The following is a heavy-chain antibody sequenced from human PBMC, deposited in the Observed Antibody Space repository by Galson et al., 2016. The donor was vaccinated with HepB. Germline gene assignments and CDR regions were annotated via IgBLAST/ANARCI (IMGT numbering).Heavy chain of an antibody. CDR2: DSVHGGRK. Sequence: SLRLSCAASGFSFSDHYMDWVRQAPGKGLEWVAADSVHGGRKFYADAVKGRFTISRDSANNMLFLQMTSLRADDTAVYYCAKRHEYCPPVGCSVDYWGQGTLVSVSS. V-gene: IGHV3-30*18. J-gene: IGHJ4*02. D-gene: IGHD3-10*02. CDR3: AKRHEYCPPVGCSVDY. CDR1: GFSFSDHY.